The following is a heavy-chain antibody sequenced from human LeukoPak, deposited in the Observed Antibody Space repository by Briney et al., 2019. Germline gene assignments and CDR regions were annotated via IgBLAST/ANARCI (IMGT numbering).Heavy chain of an antibody. CDR2: IFHSGRT. CDR1: GFTFSSYA. J-gene: IGHJ3*01. Sequence: PGGSLRLSCAASGFTFSSYAMHWVRQAPGRGLEWIASIFHSGRTYYNPSLKSRVTISVDTSKNQFSLTLSSVTAADTAVYYCARETEKQWQYWGQGTLVTVSS. D-gene: IGHD6-19*01. CDR3: ARETEKQWQY. V-gene: IGHV4-38-2*02.